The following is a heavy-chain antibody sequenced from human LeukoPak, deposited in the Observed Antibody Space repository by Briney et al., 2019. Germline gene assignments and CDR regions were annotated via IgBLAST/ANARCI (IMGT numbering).Heavy chain of an antibody. CDR1: GGSFSGYY. D-gene: IGHD2-15*01. CDR2: INHSGST. CDR3: ARGALDIVVVVAATRPYYYYYMDV. Sequence: PSETLSLTCAVYGGSFSGYYWSWIRQPPGKGLEWSGEINHSGSTNYNPSLKSRVTISVDTSKNQFSLKLSSVTAADTAVYYCARGALDIVVVVAATRPYYYYYMDVWGKGTTVTVFS. V-gene: IGHV4-34*01. J-gene: IGHJ6*03.